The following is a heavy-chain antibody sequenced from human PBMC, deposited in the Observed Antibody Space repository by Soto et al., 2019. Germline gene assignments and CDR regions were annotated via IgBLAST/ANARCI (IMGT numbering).Heavy chain of an antibody. J-gene: IGHJ5*02. CDR3: ARGPYSSSWYDNWFDP. V-gene: IGHV4-30-2*01. CDR1: GGSISSGGYS. D-gene: IGHD6-13*01. CDR2: IYHSGST. Sequence: SETLSLTCAVSGGSISSGGYSWSWIRQPPGKGPEWIGYIYHSGSTYYNPSLKSRVTISVDTSKNQFSLKLSSVTAADTAVYYCARGPYSSSWYDNWFDPWGQGTLVTVSS.